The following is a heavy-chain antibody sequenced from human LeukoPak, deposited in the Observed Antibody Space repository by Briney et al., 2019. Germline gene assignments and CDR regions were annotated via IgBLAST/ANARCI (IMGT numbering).Heavy chain of an antibody. CDR1: GYTFTSYG. CDR3: ARDLGGYCSGGSCRSVDV. J-gene: IGHJ6*02. V-gene: IGHV1-18*01. CDR2: ISAYNGNT. Sequence: ASVKVSCKASGYTFTSYGIIWVRQAPGQGLEWMGWISAYNGNTNYAQKLQGRVTMTTDTSTSTAYMELRSLRSDDTAVYYCARDLGGYCSGGSCRSVDVWGQGTTVTVSS. D-gene: IGHD2-15*01.